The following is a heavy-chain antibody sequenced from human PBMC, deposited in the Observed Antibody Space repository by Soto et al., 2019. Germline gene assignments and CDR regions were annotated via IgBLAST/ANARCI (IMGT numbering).Heavy chain of an antibody. D-gene: IGHD3-22*01. CDR2: FDPEDGET. V-gene: IGHV1-24*01. CDR3: ATRDDSSGYPAPDI. Sequence: GASVKVSCKVSGYTLTELSMHWVRQAPGKGLEWMGGFDPEDGETIYAQKFQGRVTMTEDTSTDTAYMELSSLRSEDTAVYYCATRDDSSGYPAPDIWGQGTMVTVSS. J-gene: IGHJ3*02. CDR1: GYTLTELS.